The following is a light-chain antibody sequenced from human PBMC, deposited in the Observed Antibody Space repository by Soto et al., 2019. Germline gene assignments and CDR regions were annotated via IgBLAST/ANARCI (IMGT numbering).Light chain of an antibody. CDR1: SSDVGGYNY. Sequence: SALTQPASVSGSPGQSITISCTGTSSDVGGYNYVSWYQQHPGKAPKLMIYDVSNRPSGVSNRFSGSKSGNTASLTISGLQAEDEADYYCSSYTSSSTRYYVFGTGTKVTVL. CDR3: SSYTSSSTRYYV. CDR2: DVS. V-gene: IGLV2-14*01. J-gene: IGLJ1*01.